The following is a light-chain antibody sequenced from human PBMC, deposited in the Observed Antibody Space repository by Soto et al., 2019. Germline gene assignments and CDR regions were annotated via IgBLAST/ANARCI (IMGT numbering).Light chain of an antibody. Sequence: QSVLTDPASVSRSPGHSITISFTGTISYVCVYNYVSWYQQHRGKAPKLMIYEFSNRPSGVSNRVSGSKSGNAASLTIYGLQAEDEADYYCSSYTSRSTRGVFGTGTKV. V-gene: IGLV2-14*01. CDR2: EFS. J-gene: IGLJ1*01. CDR3: SSYTSRSTRGV. CDR1: ISYVCVYNY.